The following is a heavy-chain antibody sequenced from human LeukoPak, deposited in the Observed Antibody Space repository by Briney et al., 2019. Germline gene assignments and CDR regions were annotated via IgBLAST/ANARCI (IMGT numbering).Heavy chain of an antibody. CDR2: IRYDGSNK. D-gene: IGHD3-22*01. CDR3: AKADMIVVVTLEY. CDR1: GFTFSSYG. Sequence: GGSLRLSCAASGFTFSSYGMHWVRQAPGKGLEWAAFIRYDGSNKYYADSVKGRFTISRDNSKNTLYLQMNSLRAEDTAVYYCAKADMIVVVTLEYWGQGTLVTVSS. V-gene: IGHV3-30*02. J-gene: IGHJ4*02.